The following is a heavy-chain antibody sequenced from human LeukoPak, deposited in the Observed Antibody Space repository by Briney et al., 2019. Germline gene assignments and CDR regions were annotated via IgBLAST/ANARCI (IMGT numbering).Heavy chain of an antibody. J-gene: IGHJ6*02. V-gene: IGHV3-53*04. CDR2: IYSGGTT. Sequence: GGSLRLSCAASGSNVTYNYMTWVRQAPGKGLEWVSLIYSGGTTYYADSLKGRVTISRHTSNNTLFLQMNTLRPEDTAVYYCARTSYYYDMDVWGQGTTVTVSS. CDR3: ARTSYYYDMDV. CDR1: GSNVTYNY.